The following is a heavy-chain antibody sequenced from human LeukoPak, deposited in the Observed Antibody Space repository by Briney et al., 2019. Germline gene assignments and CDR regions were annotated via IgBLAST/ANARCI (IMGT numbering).Heavy chain of an antibody. CDR1: GGSISSYY. V-gene: IGHV4-4*09. J-gene: IGHJ5*02. Sequence: PSETLSLTCTVSGGSISSYYWSWIRQPPGKGLEWIRYIYTSGSTNYNPSLKSRVTISVDTSKNQFYMTMSSVTAADTAVYYCARTGRYSGSYSTWGQGTLVTVSS. CDR2: IYTSGST. CDR3: ARTGRYSGSYST. D-gene: IGHD1-26*01.